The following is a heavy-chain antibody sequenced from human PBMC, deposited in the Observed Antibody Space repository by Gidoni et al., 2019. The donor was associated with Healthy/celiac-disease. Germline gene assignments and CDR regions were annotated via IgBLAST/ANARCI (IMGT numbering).Heavy chain of an antibody. V-gene: IGHV3-15*07. CDR2: IKSKTDGGTT. CDR3: TTAASEYYYHYGMDV. CDR1: GFTFSNAW. J-gene: IGHJ6*02. Sequence: EVQLVESGGGLVKPGGSLRLSCAASGFTFSNAWMNWVRQAPGKGLEWVGRIKSKTDGGTTDYAAPVKGRFTISRDDSKNTLYLQMNSLKTEDTAVYYCTTAASEYYYHYGMDVWGQGTTVTVSS.